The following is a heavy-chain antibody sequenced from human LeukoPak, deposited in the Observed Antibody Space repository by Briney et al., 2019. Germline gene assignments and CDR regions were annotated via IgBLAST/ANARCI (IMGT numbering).Heavy chain of an antibody. D-gene: IGHD6-19*01. CDR2: IIPIFGTA. CDR3: ARDDIAVAGNWFDP. J-gene: IGHJ5*02. V-gene: IGHV1-69*13. CDR1: GGTFSSYA. Sequence: SVKVSFKASGGTFSSYAISWVRQAPGQGLEWMGGIIPIFGTANYAQKFQGRVTITADESTSTAYMELSSLRSDDTAVYYCARDDIAVAGNWFDPWGQGTLVTVSS.